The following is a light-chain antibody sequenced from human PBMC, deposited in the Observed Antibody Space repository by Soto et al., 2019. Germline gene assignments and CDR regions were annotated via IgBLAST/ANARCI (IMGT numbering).Light chain of an antibody. CDR3: QQYNNWPRT. V-gene: IGKV3D-15*01. CDR2: GAS. J-gene: IGKJ1*01. CDR1: QSVSGN. Sequence: VLMTQSPVTLSVSPGERVTLSCRASQSVSGNLAWYQQKPGQAPRLLFYGASTRAAGIPARFSGSGSGTEFTLTISSLQSEDFEVYYGQQYNNWPRTFGQGTRVEIK.